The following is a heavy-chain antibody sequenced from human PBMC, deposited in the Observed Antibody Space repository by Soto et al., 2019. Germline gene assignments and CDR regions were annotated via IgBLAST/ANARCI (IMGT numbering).Heavy chain of an antibody. CDR2: IWYDGSNK. Sequence: HPGGSLRLSCAASGFPFSSYGMHWVRQAPGKGLEWVAVIWYDGSNKYYADSVKGRFTISRDNSKNTLYLQMNSLRAEDTAVYYCAREGGSLVQAVFDYWGQGTLVTVSS. CDR1: GFPFSSYG. D-gene: IGHD1-26*01. J-gene: IGHJ4*02. CDR3: AREGGSLVQAVFDY. V-gene: IGHV3-33*01.